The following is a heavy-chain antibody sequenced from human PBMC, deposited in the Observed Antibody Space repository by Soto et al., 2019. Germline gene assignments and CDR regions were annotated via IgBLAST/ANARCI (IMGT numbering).Heavy chain of an antibody. Sequence: EVQLLESGGGLVQPGGSLRLSCAASGFTFSSYAMSWARQAPGKGLEWVSSISNSGGSTYYADSVKGRFTISVKGRFTISVKGRLTISRDNSKNTLYLQMSSLRAEDTALYYCARVAHYVFWSGSPLGYYYYMDVWGKGTTVTVSS. V-gene: IGHV3-23*01. J-gene: IGHJ6*03. D-gene: IGHD3-3*01. CDR1: GFTFSSYA. CDR3: ARVAHYVFWSGSPLGYYYYMDV. CDR2: ISNSGGST.